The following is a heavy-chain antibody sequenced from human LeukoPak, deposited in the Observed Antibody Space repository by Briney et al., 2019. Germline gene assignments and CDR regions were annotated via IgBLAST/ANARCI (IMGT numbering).Heavy chain of an antibody. V-gene: IGHV3-48*03. CDR2: ISSSGSTI. CDR3: ARDLRGSSGSTYYYYYIDV. Sequence: PGGSLRLSCAASGFTFSSYEMNWVRQAPGKGLEWVSYISSSGSTIYYADSVKGRFTISRDNAKNSLYLQMNSLRAEDTAVYYCARDLRGSSGSTYYYYYIDVWGKGTTVTVSS. J-gene: IGHJ6*03. D-gene: IGHD6-19*01. CDR1: GFTFSSYE.